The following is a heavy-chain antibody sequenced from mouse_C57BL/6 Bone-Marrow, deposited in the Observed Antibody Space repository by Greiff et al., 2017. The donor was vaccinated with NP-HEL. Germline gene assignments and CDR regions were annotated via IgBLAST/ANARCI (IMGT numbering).Heavy chain of an antibody. CDR2: IRSKSNNYAT. CDR3: VRNYYGSRPYAMDY. CDR1: GFSFNTYA. V-gene: IGHV10-1*01. Sequence: EVKLMESGGGLVQPKGSLKLSCAASGFSFNTYAMNWVRQAPGKGLEWVARIRSKSNNYATYYADSVKDRFTISRDDSESMLYLQMNNLKTEDTAMYYCVRNYYGSRPYAMDYWGQGTSVTVSS. D-gene: IGHD1-1*01. J-gene: IGHJ4*01.